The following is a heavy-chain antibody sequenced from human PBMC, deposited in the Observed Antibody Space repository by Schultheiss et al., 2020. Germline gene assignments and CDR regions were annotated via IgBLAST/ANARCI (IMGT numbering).Heavy chain of an antibody. V-gene: IGHV4-61*02. CDR2: IYTSGST. D-gene: IGHD6-6*01. Sequence: SQTLSLTCTVSGGSISSGSYYWSWIRQPAGKGLEWIGRIYTSGSTNYNPSLKSRVTISVDTSKNQFSLKLSSVTAADTAVYYCARAGWFYSSSSNWFDPWGQGTLVTVSS. J-gene: IGHJ5*02. CDR3: ARAGWFYSSSSNWFDP. CDR1: GGSISSGSYY.